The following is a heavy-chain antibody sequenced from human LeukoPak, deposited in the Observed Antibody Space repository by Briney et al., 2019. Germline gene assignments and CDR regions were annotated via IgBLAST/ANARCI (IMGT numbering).Heavy chain of an antibody. CDR1: GFIFSSYS. D-gene: IGHD6-19*01. CDR3: ARDQGLLVVAGRFGY. V-gene: IGHV3-21*01. CDR2: ISSSNSYI. J-gene: IGHJ4*02. Sequence: GGSLRLSCAASGFIFSSYSMNWVRQAPGKGLEWVSSISSSNSYIYNADSVKGRFTISRDNAKNSLYLQMNSLRAEDTAVYYCARDQGLLVVAGRFGYWGQGTLVTVSS.